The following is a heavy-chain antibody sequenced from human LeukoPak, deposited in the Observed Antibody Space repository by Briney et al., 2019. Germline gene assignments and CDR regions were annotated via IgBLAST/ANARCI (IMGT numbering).Heavy chain of an antibody. V-gene: IGHV4-31*03. D-gene: IGHD3-9*01. CDR1: GGSISSGSYY. J-gene: IGHJ4*02. CDR3: ARDVCISGFYAFLAGCSPYFDH. CDR2: MYYSGST. Sequence: SETLSLTCTVSGGSISSGSYYWSWIRQLPGKGLEWIGSMYYSGSTYYNPSLRSRVIISEDTSKNQFSLKLISVSAADTAVYYCARDVCISGFYAFLAGCSPYFDHWRQGMLVIVCS.